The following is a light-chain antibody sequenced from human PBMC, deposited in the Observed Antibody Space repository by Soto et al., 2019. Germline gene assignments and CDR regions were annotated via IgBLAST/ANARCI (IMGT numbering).Light chain of an antibody. CDR2: DAS. J-gene: IGKJ1*01. CDR3: QHSSWT. V-gene: IGKV1-33*01. Sequence: IQLTQSPSSLSASVGDSVTITCQASQDISNYLNWYQQKPGKAPKLLIYDASNLETGVPSRFSGSGSGTEFTLTISSLQPDDFATYYCQHSSWTFGQGTKVDIK. CDR1: QDISNY.